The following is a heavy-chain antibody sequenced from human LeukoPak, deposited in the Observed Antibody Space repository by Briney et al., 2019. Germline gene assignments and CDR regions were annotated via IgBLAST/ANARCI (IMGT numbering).Heavy chain of an antibody. CDR3: AKEPLRWADDSSGYYYDY. CDR1: GFTFSSSG. J-gene: IGHJ4*02. D-gene: IGHD3-22*01. Sequence: GGSLRLSCAASGFTFSSSGMHWVRQAPGKGLEWVAVISYDGSNKYYADSVKGRFTISRDNSKNTLYLQMNSLRAEDTAVYYCAKEPLRWADDSSGYYYDYWGQGTLVTVSS. V-gene: IGHV3-30*18. CDR2: ISYDGSNK.